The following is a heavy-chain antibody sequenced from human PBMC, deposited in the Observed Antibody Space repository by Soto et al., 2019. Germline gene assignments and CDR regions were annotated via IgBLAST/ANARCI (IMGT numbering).Heavy chain of an antibody. Sequence: GGSLRLSCSASGFTVSTYTMGWVRLAPGKGLEWVSTIFSGGVTTKYADSVTGRFSISRDNSKNILYLQMNSLGVDDTAVYYCARDRQPDGIWTCDYWGGGILVTVSS. D-gene: IGHD2-15*01. J-gene: IGHJ4*02. V-gene: IGHV3-23*01. CDR2: IFSGGVTT. CDR1: GFTVSTYT. CDR3: ARDRQPDGIWTCDY.